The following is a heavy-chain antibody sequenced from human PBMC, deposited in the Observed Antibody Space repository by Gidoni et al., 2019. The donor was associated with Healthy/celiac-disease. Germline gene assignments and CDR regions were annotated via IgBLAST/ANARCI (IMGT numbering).Heavy chain of an antibody. D-gene: IGHD3-9*01. CDR2: TYPGDSET. J-gene: IGHJ3*02. CDR3: ARHRSRGYYDILTGYYNLVAFDI. V-gene: IGHV5-51*01. Sequence: ELQLVQSGAAVKKRGESLKLSCKGSGYSFSSHCIAWVLQMPGKGLEWMGSTYPGDSETRYSPSFQGQVTISADKSISTAYLQWSSLKASDTAMYYCARHRSRGYYDILTGYYNLVAFDIWGQGTMVTVSS. CDR1: GYSFSSHC.